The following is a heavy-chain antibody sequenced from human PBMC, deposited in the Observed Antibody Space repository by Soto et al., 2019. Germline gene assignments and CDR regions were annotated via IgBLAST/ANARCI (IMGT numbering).Heavy chain of an antibody. V-gene: IGHV1-69*01. D-gene: IGHD3-16*01. CDR3: ATHGLGVSSAPYFDT. J-gene: IGHJ4*02. CDR2: FVPLFGTT. CDR1: GGTFSGYV. Sequence: QLVQSGSEVKKPGSSVKVSCQASGGTFSGYVVTWVRQAPGQGLEWMGEFVPLFGTTNYAQRFSGRITITAEESTSTAYMELMTLISADTAVYYCATHGLGVSSAPYFDTWGQGTLVTVSS.